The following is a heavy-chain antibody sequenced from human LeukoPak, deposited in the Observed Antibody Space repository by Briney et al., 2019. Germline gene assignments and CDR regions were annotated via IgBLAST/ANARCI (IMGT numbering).Heavy chain of an antibody. Sequence: PSETLSLTCTVSGGSISTKSYSWGWLRQPPGKGLEWIGTFYYSANTYYSTSLKSRVTITADTSKNQFSLKLSSVTAADTAIYYCARSVEGYCSGGSCYSYYYYMDVWGKGTTVTVSS. CDR2: FYYSANT. D-gene: IGHD2-15*01. CDR3: ARSVEGYCSGGSCYSYYYYMDV. V-gene: IGHV4-39*07. CDR1: GGSISTKSYS. J-gene: IGHJ6*03.